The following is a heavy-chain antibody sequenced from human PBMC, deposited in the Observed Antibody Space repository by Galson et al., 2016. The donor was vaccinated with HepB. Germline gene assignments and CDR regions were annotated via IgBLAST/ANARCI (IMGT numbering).Heavy chain of an antibody. J-gene: IGHJ4*02. CDR2: ISDNGHAT. CDR3: AKCPPGTRGSLDS. CDR1: GFTFNSYA. V-gene: IGHV3-23*01. Sequence: SLRLSCAGSGFTFNSYAMNWVRQAPGKGLEWISLISDNGHATYYADPVRGRFSIARDNSTNTLYLQMNSLRADDSAVFYCAKCPPGTRGSLDSWGQGTLVTVSS. D-gene: IGHD1-14*01.